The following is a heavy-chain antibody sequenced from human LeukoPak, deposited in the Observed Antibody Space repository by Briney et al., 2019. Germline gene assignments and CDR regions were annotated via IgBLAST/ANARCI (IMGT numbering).Heavy chain of an antibody. CDR1: GGSFSGYY. J-gene: IGHJ4*02. Sequence: SETLSLTCAVYGGSFSGYYWSWIRQPPGKGLEWIGEINHSGSTNYNPSLKSRVTLSVDTSKNQFSLKLSSVTAADRAMYYCSRRPRNSGSYDGPPGLDYWGQGTQVTVSS. CDR3: SRRPRNSGSYDGPPGLDY. D-gene: IGHD1-26*01. V-gene: IGHV4-34*01. CDR2: INHSGST.